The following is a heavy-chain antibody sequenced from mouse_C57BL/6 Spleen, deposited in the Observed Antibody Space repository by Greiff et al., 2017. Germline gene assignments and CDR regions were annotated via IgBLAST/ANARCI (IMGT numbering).Heavy chain of an antibody. V-gene: IGHV1-63*01. CDR2: IYPGGGYT. CDR1: GYTFTNYW. CDR3: ARETAHLYYFDY. D-gene: IGHD3-2*02. Sequence: QVQLQQSGAELVRPGTSVKMSCKASGYTFTNYWIGWAKQRPGHGLAWIGDIYPGGGYTNYNEKFKGKATLTADKSSSTAYMTFSSLTSDDSAIYYSARETAHLYYFDYWGQGTTLTVSS. J-gene: IGHJ2*01.